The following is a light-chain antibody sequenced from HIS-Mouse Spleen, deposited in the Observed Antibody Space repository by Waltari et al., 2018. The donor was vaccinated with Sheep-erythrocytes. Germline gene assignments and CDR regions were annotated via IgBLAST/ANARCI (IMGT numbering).Light chain of an antibody. V-gene: IGLV3-21*02. CDR1: HSGSTS. Sequence: SYVLPQPPSVSVAPGQTARITCGGNHSGSTSVHWYQQKPGQAPVLVVYDDSDRPSGIPERFSGSNSGNTATLTISRVEAGDEADYYCQVWDSSSDHVVFGGGTKLTVL. CDR3: QVWDSSSDHVV. J-gene: IGLJ2*01. CDR2: DDS.